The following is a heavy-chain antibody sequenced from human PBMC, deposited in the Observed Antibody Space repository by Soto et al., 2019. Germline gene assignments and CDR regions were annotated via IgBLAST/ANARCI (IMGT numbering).Heavy chain of an antibody. CDR1: GLTFSSYG. CDR3: AKSSTAEYYYYGMDV. D-gene: IGHD4-4*01. Sequence: PGGSLRLSCAVSGLTFSSYGMHWVRQAPGKGLEWVAVISCDGSKKYYADSVKGRFTISRDNSKNTVYLQMNSLRPEDTAVYYCAKSSTAEYYYYGMDVWGQGTTVTVSS. J-gene: IGHJ6*02. CDR2: ISCDGSKK. V-gene: IGHV3-30*18.